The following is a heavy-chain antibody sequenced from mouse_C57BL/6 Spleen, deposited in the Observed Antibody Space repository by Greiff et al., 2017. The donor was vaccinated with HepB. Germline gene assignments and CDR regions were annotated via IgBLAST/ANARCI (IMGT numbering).Heavy chain of an antibody. CDR3: ARSSYDYGRYFDV. D-gene: IGHD2-4*01. J-gene: IGHJ1*03. Sequence: QVQLQQSGTELVKPGASVKLSCKASGYTFTSYWMHWVKQRPGQGLEWIGNINPSNGGTNYNEKFKSKATLTVDKSSSTAYMQLSSLTSEDSAVYYCARSSYDYGRYFDVWGTGTTVTVSS. CDR1: GYTFTSYW. CDR2: INPSNGGT. V-gene: IGHV1-53*01.